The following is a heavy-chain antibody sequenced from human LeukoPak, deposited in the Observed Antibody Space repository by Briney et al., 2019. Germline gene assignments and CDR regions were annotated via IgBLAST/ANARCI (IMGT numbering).Heavy chain of an antibody. V-gene: IGHV3-11*06. CDR1: GFTFSDYY. CDR3: ARSAGRLSPIDD. CDR2: ISSGSDYT. D-gene: IGHD5/OR15-5a*01. Sequence: GSLRLSCAASGFTFSDYYMSWIRQAPGKGLEWVSYISSGSDYTNYADAVKGRFTISRDNAKNSLSLQMSSLRAEDTALYFCARSAGRLSPIDDWGQGTLVTVSS. J-gene: IGHJ4*02.